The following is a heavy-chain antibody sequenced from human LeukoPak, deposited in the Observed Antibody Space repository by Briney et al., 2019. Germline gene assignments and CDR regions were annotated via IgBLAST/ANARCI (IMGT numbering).Heavy chain of an antibody. V-gene: IGHV3-30*04. CDR3: ARDLTAAAGTIYGMDV. D-gene: IGHD6-13*01. CDR2: ISYDGSNK. CDR1: GFTFSSYV. Sequence: PGRSLRLSCAASGFTFSSYVMHWVRQAPGKGLEWVAVISYDGSNKYYADSVKGRFTISRDKSKNTLYLQMNSLGAEDTAVYYCARDLTAAAGTIYGMDVWGQGTTVTVSS. J-gene: IGHJ6*02.